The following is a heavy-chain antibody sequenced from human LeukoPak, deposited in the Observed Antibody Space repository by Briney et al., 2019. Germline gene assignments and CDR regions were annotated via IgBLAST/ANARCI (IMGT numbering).Heavy chain of an antibody. CDR3: ARGWGYCSSTSCLGAFDI. V-gene: IGHV4-34*01. D-gene: IGHD2-2*01. Sequence: SGTLSLTCAVYGGSFSGYYWSWIRQPPGKGLEWIGEINHSGSTNYNPSLKSRVTISVDTSKNQFSLKLSSVTTADTAVYYCARGWGYCSSTSCLGAFDIWGQGTMVTVSS. J-gene: IGHJ3*02. CDR1: GGSFSGYY. CDR2: INHSGST.